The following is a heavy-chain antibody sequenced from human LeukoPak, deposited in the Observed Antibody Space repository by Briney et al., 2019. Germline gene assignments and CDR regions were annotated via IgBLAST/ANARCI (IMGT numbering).Heavy chain of an antibody. D-gene: IGHD5-24*01. CDR3: ARGGYGYNFFDY. CDR2: ISGSGGAT. J-gene: IGHJ4*02. Sequence: GGSLRLSCAASGFTFSSYWMHWVRQAPGKGLEWVSGISGSGGATYYADSVKGRFTISRDNAKNSLYLQMNSLRAEDTAVYYCARGGYGYNFFDYWGQGTLVTVSS. V-gene: IGHV3-21*01. CDR1: GFTFSSYW.